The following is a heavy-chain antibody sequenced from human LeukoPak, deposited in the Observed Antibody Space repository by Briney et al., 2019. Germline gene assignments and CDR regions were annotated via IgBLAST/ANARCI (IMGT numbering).Heavy chain of an antibody. J-gene: IGHJ4*02. CDR2: SSSSDDGK. CDR3: ATYRQVLLPFES. D-gene: IGHD2-8*02. Sequence: GGSLRLSCTASGLSLNNYAMSWVRQVPGKGLEWVSASSSSDDGKWYAESVRGRLTISRDTSKNTVYLQMNSLRVEDAGVYYCATYRQVLLPFESWGQGTLVTVSS. CDR1: GLSLNNYA. V-gene: IGHV3-23*01.